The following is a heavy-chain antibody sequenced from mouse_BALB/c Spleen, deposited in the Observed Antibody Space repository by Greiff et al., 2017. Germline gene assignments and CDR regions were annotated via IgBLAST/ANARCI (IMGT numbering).Heavy chain of an antibody. V-gene: IGHV1S56*01. CDR3: ARSDRYGYFDV. Sequence: QVQLQQSGPELVKPGASVRISCKASGYTFTSYYIHWVKQRPGQGLEWIGWIYPGNVNTKYNEKFKGKATLTADKSSSTAYMQLSSLTSEDSAVYFCARSDRYGYFDVWGAGTTVTVSS. D-gene: IGHD2-14*01. CDR1: GYTFTSYY. CDR2: IYPGNVNT. J-gene: IGHJ1*01.